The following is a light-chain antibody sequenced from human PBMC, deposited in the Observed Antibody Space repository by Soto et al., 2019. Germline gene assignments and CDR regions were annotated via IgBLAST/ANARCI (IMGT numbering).Light chain of an antibody. CDR3: CSHVGASIYV. CDR1: NGDISNYDF. J-gene: IGLJ1*01. Sequence: QSALTQPRSVSGSPGQSVTIYCTGGNGDISNYDFVSWFQQHPGKAPKVMIYDVNKRPSGVPDRFSGSTSGSTASLTISGLQTEDEADYYCCSHVGASIYVFGTGTKVTVL. V-gene: IGLV2-11*01. CDR2: DVN.